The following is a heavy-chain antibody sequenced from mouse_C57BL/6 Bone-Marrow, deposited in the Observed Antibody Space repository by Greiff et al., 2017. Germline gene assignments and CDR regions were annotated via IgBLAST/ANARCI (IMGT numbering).Heavy chain of an antibody. J-gene: IGHJ2*01. V-gene: IGHV1-69*01. CDR3: AWWDDYDGTGFDY. Sequence: VQLQQPGAELVMPGASVKLSCKASGYTFTSYWMHWVKQRPGQGLEWIGEIDPSDSYTNYNQKFKGKSTLTVDKSSSTAYMQLSSLTSEDSAVXSCAWWDDYDGTGFDYWGQGTTLTVSS. CDR1: GYTFTSYW. CDR2: IDPSDSYT. D-gene: IGHD2-4*01.